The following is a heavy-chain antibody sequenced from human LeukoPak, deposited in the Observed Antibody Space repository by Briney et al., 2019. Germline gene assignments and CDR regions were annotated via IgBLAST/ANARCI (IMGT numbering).Heavy chain of an antibody. D-gene: IGHD6-19*01. CDR2: FDPEDGET. V-gene: IGHV1-24*01. CDR1: GYTLTELS. Sequence: ASVKVSCKVSGYTLTELSMHWVRQAPGEGLEWMGGFDPEDGETIYAQKFQGRVTMTEDTSTDTAYMELSSLRSEDTAVYYCATGLRPYSSGWLYYGMDVWGQGTTVTVSS. J-gene: IGHJ6*02. CDR3: ATGLRPYSSGWLYYGMDV.